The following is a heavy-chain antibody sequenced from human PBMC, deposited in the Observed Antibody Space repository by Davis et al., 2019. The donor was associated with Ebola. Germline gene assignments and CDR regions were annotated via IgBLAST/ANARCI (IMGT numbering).Heavy chain of an antibody. CDR1: GYIFTSYA. J-gene: IGHJ4*02. CDR3: ARGSALAARAFDY. V-gene: IGHV1-8*02. CDR2: MNPNSGNT. D-gene: IGHD6-6*01. Sequence: AASVKVSCKASGYIFTSYAMHWVRQAPGQRLEWMGWMNPNSGNTGYAQKFQGRVTMTRNTSISTAYMELSSLRSEDTAVYYCARGSALAARAFDYWGQGTLVTVSS.